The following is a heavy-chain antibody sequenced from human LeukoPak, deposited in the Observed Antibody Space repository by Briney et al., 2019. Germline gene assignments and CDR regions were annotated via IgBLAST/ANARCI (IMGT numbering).Heavy chain of an antibody. CDR2: IHGEGTSS. J-gene: IGHJ4*02. D-gene: IGHD1-26*01. Sequence: GGSLRLSCAASGFTFSGAWMHYLRQPPGKGLVWVSRIHGEGTSSNYADSVKGRFTISRDNAKNTLYLQMDSLRVEDTAVYYCARGGSPSVDWGQGTLVTVSS. V-gene: IGHV3-74*01. CDR1: GFTFSGAW. CDR3: ARGGSPSVD.